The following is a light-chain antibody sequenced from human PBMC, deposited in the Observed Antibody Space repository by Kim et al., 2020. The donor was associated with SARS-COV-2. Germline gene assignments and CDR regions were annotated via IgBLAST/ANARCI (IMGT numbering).Light chain of an antibody. V-gene: IGKV3-20*01. Sequence: DIVLTQSPGTLSLSPGERATLSCRASHSVSSNYLAWYQQEPGQAPSLLIYGASSSTTGIPARFSGSWSGTDITLTISRLAPEDCAVYYCQQYVRSPRTFGQGTKV. CDR3: QQYVRSPRT. CDR1: HSVSSNY. J-gene: IGKJ1*01. CDR2: GAS.